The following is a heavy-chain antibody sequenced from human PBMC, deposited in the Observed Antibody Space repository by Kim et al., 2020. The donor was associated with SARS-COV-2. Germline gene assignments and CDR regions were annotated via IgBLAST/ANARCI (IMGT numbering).Heavy chain of an antibody. Sequence: GGSLILSCAASEFTFSTYAMSWVRQAPGKGLDWVSVIYRGGTNTYYADSVKGRFTISRDDSKNTLYLQMNSLRAEDTAVYYCAKDKNADYRYGMDVWGQGTSVTVSS. CDR1: EFTFSTYA. J-gene: IGHJ6*02. D-gene: IGHD4-17*01. V-gene: IGHV3-23*03. CDR3: AKDKNADYRYGMDV. CDR2: IYRGGTNT.